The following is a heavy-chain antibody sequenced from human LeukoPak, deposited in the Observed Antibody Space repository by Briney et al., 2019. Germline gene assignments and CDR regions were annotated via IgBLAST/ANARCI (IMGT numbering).Heavy chain of an antibody. CDR1: GGSISSSGYY. V-gene: IGHV4-61*02. CDR3: ATYYYDSSDYQVY. D-gene: IGHD3-22*01. CDR2: IYTSGST. Sequence: SQTLSLTCTVSGGSISSSGYYWSWIRQPAGKGLEWIGRIYTSGSTNYNPSLKSRLTISVDTSKNQFSLKLSSVTAADTAIYYCATYYYDSSDYQVYWGQGTLVTVSS. J-gene: IGHJ4*02.